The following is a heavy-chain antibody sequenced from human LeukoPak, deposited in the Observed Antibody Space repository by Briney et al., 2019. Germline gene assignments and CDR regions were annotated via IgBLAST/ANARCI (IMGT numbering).Heavy chain of an antibody. D-gene: IGHD6-13*01. V-gene: IGHV1-2*02. CDR3: ARDRTSIAAAGTDTYYYYGMDV. CDR1: GYTFTGYY. CDR2: INPNSGGT. Sequence: ASVKVSCKASGYTFTGYYMHWVRQAPGQGLEWMGWINPNSGGTNYAQKFQGRVTMTRDTSISTAYMELSRLRSADTAVYYCARDRTSIAAAGTDTYYYYGMDVWGQGTTVTVSS. J-gene: IGHJ6*02.